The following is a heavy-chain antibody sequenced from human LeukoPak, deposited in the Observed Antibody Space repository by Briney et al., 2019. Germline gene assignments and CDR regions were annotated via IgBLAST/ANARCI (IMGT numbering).Heavy chain of an antibody. CDR1: GFSFSSCA. CDR3: AKDTRVGATRSEHFDY. Sequence: GGSLRLSCAASGFSFSSCAMSWVRQAPGKGLEWVSGISGRGDSTYYADSVKGRFTISRDNSKNTLYLQMNSLRADDTAVYYCAKDTRVGATRSEHFDYWGQGTLVTVSS. D-gene: IGHD1-26*01. CDR2: ISGRGDST. J-gene: IGHJ4*02. V-gene: IGHV3-23*01.